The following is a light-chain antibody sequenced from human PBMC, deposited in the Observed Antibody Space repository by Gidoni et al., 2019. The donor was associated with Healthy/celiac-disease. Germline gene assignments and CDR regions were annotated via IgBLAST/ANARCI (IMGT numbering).Light chain of an antibody. J-gene: IGKJ2*01. V-gene: IGKV4-1*01. CDR2: WAS. CDR1: QSVLYSSNNKNY. Sequence: DIVMTQSPDSLAVSLGERATINFKSSQSVLYSSNNKNYLAWYQQQPGQPPKLLIYWASTRESRVPDRFSGSGSGTDFTLTISSLQAEDVAVYYFQQYYITPYTFGQXTKLEIK. CDR3: QQYYITPYT.